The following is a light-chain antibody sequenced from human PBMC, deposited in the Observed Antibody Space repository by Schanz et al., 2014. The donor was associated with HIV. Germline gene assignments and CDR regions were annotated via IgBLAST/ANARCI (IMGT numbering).Light chain of an antibody. J-gene: IGKJ2*01. CDR3: QHYETYPLT. V-gene: IGKV1-5*03. Sequence: DIQMTQSPSTLSTSVGDRVTITCRASQNIRTSLAWYQQKPGKAPKLVIYEASRLDIGVPSRFSGTGSGTEFTLTISSLQPDDIATYYCQHYETYPLTFGQGTKVEV. CDR2: EAS. CDR1: QNIRTS.